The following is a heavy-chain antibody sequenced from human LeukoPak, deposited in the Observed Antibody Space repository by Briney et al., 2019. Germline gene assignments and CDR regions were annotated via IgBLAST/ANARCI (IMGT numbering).Heavy chain of an antibody. CDR3: ARGTRSRAYMDV. J-gene: IGHJ6*03. CDR2: INHSGST. CDR1: GGSFSGYY. V-gene: IGHV4-34*01. Sequence: PSETLSLTCAVYGGSFSGYYWSWIRQPPGKGLEWIGEINHSGSTNYNPSLKSRVTISVDTSKNQFSLKLSSVTAADTAVNYCARGTRSRAYMDVWGKGTTVTVSS. D-gene: IGHD1-1*01.